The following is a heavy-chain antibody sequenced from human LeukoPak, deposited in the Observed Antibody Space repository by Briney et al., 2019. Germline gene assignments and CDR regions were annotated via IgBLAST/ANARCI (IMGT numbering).Heavy chain of an antibody. CDR3: AKDPGRIQLWFGHFDY. D-gene: IGHD5-18*01. Sequence: PGTSLRLSCAASGFTFSSYVMHWVRQAPGKGLEWVTVISYDATNENYADSVKGRFTISRDNSKNTLYLQMNSLRAEDTAVYYCAKDPGRIQLWFGHFDYWGQGTLVTVSS. J-gene: IGHJ4*02. CDR1: GFTFSSYV. V-gene: IGHV3-30*04. CDR2: ISYDATNE.